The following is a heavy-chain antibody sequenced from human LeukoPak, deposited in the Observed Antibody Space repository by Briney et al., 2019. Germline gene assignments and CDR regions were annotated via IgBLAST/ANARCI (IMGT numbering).Heavy chain of an antibody. J-gene: IGHJ4*02. V-gene: IGHV3-23*01. D-gene: IGHD3-10*01. CDR1: GFTFSSYA. CDR3: ARDLRFGELLYSYFDC. CDR2: ISGSGGST. Sequence: PGGSLRLSCAASGFTFSSYAMSWVRQAPGKGLEWVSAISGSGGSTYYADSVKGRFTISRDNAKNSLYLQMNSLRAEDTAVYYCARDLRFGELLYSYFDCWGQGTLVTVSS.